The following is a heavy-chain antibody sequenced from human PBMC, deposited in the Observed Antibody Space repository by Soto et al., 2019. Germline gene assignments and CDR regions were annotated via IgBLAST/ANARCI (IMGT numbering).Heavy chain of an antibody. D-gene: IGHD4-17*01. Sequence: SETLSLTCAVSGGSISSGGYSWSWIRQPPGKGLEWIGYMYHSGSTYYNPSLKSRVTISVDTSKNQFSLKLSSVTAADTAVYYCASQSPTVGYFDYWGQGTLVTVSS. CDR3: ASQSPTVGYFDY. CDR1: GGSISSGGYS. J-gene: IGHJ4*02. CDR2: MYHSGST. V-gene: IGHV4-30-2*05.